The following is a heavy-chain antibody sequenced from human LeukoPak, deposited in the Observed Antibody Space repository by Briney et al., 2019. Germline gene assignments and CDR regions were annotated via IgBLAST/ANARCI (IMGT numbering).Heavy chain of an antibody. CDR3: ARPHYCSSTSCYYFDY. Sequence: LVLSCAASGFTFSSYAMHGGRQAPGKGLEWGAGRSYDGSNKYYADSVKGRFPLPRDNSQNTLYLQMTSLRAQDPAVYYCARPHYCSSTSCYYFDYWGQGTLVSVSS. J-gene: IGHJ4*02. CDR1: GFTFSSYA. V-gene: IGHV3-30*04. D-gene: IGHD2-2*01. CDR2: RSYDGSNK.